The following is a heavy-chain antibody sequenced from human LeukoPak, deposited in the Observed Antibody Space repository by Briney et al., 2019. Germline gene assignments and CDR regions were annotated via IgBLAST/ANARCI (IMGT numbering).Heavy chain of an antibody. D-gene: IGHD6-19*01. CDR3: AREAIAVAGAFDY. CDR2: IYYSGSI. J-gene: IGHJ4*02. CDR1: GGSISSYY. V-gene: IGHV4-59*01. Sequence: SETLSLTCTVPGGSISSYYWSWIRQPPGKGLEWIGYIYYSGSINYNPSLKSRVTISVDTSKNQFSLKLSSVTAADTAVYYCAREAIAVAGAFDYWGQGTLVTVSS.